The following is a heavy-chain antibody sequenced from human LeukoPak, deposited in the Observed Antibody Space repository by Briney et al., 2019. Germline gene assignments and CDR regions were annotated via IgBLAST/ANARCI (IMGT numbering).Heavy chain of an antibody. Sequence: AVKVSCKASGYTFTSYGISWVRQTPGQGLEWMGWISAYNDNTNYAQKLQGRVTMTTDTSPSTAYMELRSLRSDDTAVYYCARDLTATIFDYWGQGTLVTVSS. CDR2: ISAYNDNT. J-gene: IGHJ4*02. D-gene: IGHD1-1*01. CDR1: GYTFTSYG. V-gene: IGHV1-18*01. CDR3: ARDLTATIFDY.